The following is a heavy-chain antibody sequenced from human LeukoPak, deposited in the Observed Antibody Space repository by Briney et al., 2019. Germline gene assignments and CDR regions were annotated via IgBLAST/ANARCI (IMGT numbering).Heavy chain of an antibody. CDR1: GFTFSSYA. J-gene: IGHJ4*02. V-gene: IGHV3-23*01. D-gene: IGHD3-9*01. Sequence: GGSLTLSCAASGFTFSSYAMTWVRQPPGKGLEWVSAITGGGDTTYYADSVKGRFTISRDNSKNTLYLQMNNLRAEDTAIYYCAKAANYDILTGYYLDYWGQGTLVTVSS. CDR2: ITGGGDTT. CDR3: AKAANYDILTGYYLDY.